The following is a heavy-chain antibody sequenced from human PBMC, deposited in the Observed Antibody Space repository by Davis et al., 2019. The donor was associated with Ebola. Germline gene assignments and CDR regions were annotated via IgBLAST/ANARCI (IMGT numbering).Heavy chain of an antibody. J-gene: IGHJ4*02. CDR1: GGSISSSSYY. D-gene: IGHD6-6*01. CDR3: AARSIAAPLHY. CDR2: IYYSGST. V-gene: IGHV4-39*01. Sequence: SETLSLTCTVSGGSISSSSYYWGWIRQPPGKGLEWIGSIYYSGSTYYNPSLKSRVTISVDTSKNQFSLKLSSVTAADTAVYYCAARSIAAPLHYWGQGTLVTVSS.